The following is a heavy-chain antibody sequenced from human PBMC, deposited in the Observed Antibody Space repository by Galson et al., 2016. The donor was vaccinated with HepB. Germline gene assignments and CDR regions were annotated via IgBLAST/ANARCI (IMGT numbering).Heavy chain of an antibody. CDR3: ARGKSHKSNSYDGMDV. D-gene: IGHD3-3*01. CDR1: GFTFSDYG. CDR2: FSRDGNYI. Sequence: SLRLSCAASGFTFSDYGMHWVRQAPGKGLEWVAFFSRDGNYIYYADSVRGRFTISRDISKNTMYLQVNSLRAEDTAVYYCARGKSHKSNSYDGMDVWGQGTTVTVSS. J-gene: IGHJ6*02. V-gene: IGHV3-30*03.